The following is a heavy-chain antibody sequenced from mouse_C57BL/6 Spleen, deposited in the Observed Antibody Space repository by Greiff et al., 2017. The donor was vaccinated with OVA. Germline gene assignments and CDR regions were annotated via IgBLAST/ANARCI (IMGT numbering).Heavy chain of an antibody. CDR2: INPSTGGT. V-gene: IGHV1-42*01. Sequence: VQLKESGPELVKPRASVKISCKASGYSFTGYYMNWVKQSPEKSLEWIGEINPSTGGTTYNQKFKAKATLTVDKSSSTAYMQLKSLTSEDSAVYYCAREGTFDYWGQGTTLTVSS. CDR1: GYSFTGYY. D-gene: IGHD2-14*01. J-gene: IGHJ2*01. CDR3: AREGTFDY.